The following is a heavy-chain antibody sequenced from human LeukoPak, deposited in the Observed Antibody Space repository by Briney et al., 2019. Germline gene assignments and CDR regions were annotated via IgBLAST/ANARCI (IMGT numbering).Heavy chain of an antibody. CDR3: VRTPPNWGFDY. V-gene: IGHV1-8*01. CDR2: MSPNSGDT. J-gene: IGHJ4*02. Sequence: ASVTVSCKASGYTFTTHDINWVRQAAGQGLEWLGWMSPNSGDTGYAQKFQGRVTMTSDSSISTAYMELSSLRSEDTAIYYCVRTPPNWGFDYWGQGTLVTVSS. CDR1: GYTFTTHD. D-gene: IGHD7-27*01.